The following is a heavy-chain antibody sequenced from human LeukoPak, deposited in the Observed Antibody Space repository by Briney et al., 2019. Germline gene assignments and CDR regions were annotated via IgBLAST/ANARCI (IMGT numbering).Heavy chain of an antibody. CDR1: GFTFTIFG. V-gene: IGHV3-48*01. D-gene: IGHD3-16*01. CDR2: IDARSGIT. J-gene: IGHJ6*03. Sequence: AGGSLRLSCAAPGFTFTIFGLNWVRQAPGKGPEWVSYIDARSGITYYADSVQGRFTISRDNAKESEFLQMNSLRADDTAVYYCARDLGYMDVWGKGTTVTVSS. CDR3: ARDLGYMDV.